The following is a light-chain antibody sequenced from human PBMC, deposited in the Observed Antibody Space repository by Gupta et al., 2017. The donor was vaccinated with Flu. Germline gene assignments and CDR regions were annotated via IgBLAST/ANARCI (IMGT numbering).Light chain of an antibody. V-gene: IGLV2-11*01. Sequence: QSALTQPRSVSGSPGQSVTISCTGSSSDIGGYNFVSWYQQHPGKAPKLMIYDVTKRPSGVPDRFSGSKSGNTASLTISGLQAEDEADYYCCSYAGNNNVIFGVGTKLTVL. CDR3: CSYAGNNNVI. CDR1: SSDIGGYNF. CDR2: DVT. J-gene: IGLJ2*01.